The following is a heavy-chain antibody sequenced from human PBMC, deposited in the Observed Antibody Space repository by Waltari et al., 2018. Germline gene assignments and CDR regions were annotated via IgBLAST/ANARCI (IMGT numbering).Heavy chain of an antibody. V-gene: IGHV7-4-1*02. D-gene: IGHD3-22*01. CDR3: ARNYDSSGYYPNWFDP. J-gene: IGHJ5*02. Sequence: QVQLVQSGSELKKPGASVKVSCQASGYTFPSYAMNWVRQAPGQGLEWMGWINTNTGNPTYAQGFTGRFVFSLDTSVSTAYLQISSLKAEDTAVYYCARNYDSSGYYPNWFDPWGQGTLVTVSS. CDR2: INTNTGNP. CDR1: GYTFPSYA.